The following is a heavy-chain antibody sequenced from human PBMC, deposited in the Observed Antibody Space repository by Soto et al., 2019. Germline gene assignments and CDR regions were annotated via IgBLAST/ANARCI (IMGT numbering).Heavy chain of an antibody. Sequence: QMQLVQSGAEVKKPGASVKVSCKASGYTFTSYQMHWVRQAPGQGLEWMGIINPSGGRITYAPRFQGRVMMTRDTATNTVYMELRSLRSEVTAVYYCERDGPPTTTGVGPSYTMDVWGQGTTVTVS. CDR3: ERDGPPTTTGVGPSYTMDV. CDR1: GYTFTSYQ. V-gene: IGHV1-46*01. CDR2: INPSGGRI. J-gene: IGHJ6*02. D-gene: IGHD3-3*01.